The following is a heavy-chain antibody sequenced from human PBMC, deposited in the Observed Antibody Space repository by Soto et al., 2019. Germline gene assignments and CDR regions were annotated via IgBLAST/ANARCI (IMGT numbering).Heavy chain of an antibody. J-gene: IGHJ4*02. Sequence: PGGSLRLSCAASGFTFSSYSMNWVRQAPGKGLEWVSSISSSSSYIYYADSVKGRFTISRDNAKNSLYLQMNSLRAEDTAVYYCARDHSPHYYGSGSYPILSYWGQGTLVTVSS. CDR1: GFTFSSYS. D-gene: IGHD3-10*01. CDR3: ARDHSPHYYGSGSYPILSY. CDR2: ISSSSSYI. V-gene: IGHV3-21*01.